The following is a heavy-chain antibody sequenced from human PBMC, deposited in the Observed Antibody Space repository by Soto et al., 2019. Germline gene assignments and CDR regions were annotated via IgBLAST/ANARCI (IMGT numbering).Heavy chain of an antibody. CDR3: AREKDYLGYCSGGSCYNYFDY. CDR2: IYYSGST. CDR1: GGSISSGGYY. D-gene: IGHD2-15*01. V-gene: IGHV4-31*03. Sequence: SETLSLTCTVSGGSISSGGYYWSWIRQHPGKGLEWIGYIYYSGSTYYNPSLKSRVTISVDTSKNQFSLKLSSVTAADTAVYYCAREKDYLGYCSGGSCYNYFDYWGQGTLVT. J-gene: IGHJ4*02.